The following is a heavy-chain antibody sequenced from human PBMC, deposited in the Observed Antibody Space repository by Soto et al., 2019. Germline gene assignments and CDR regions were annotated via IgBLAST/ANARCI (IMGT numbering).Heavy chain of an antibody. J-gene: IGHJ6*01. D-gene: IGHD6-13*01. CDR2: IDPSDSYT. CDR1: GYSFTSYW. Sequence: GESLKISCKGSGYSFTSYWISWVRQMPGKGLEWMGRIDPSDSYTNYSPSFQGHVTISADKSISTAYLQWSSLKASDTAMYYCARRLYTAAAGYYYGMDVWGKGNTVTVSS. V-gene: IGHV5-10-1*01. CDR3: ARRLYTAAAGYYYGMDV.